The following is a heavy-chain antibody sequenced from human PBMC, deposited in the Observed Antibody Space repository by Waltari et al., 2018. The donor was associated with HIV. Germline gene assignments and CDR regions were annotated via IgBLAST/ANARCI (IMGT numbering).Heavy chain of an antibody. D-gene: IGHD3-3*01. J-gene: IGHJ6*02. CDR3: AKNTIFGVVSNEIYVYYNALDV. CDR2: INQKGTEK. CDR1: GFVLGSFW. Sequence: EVQLVESGGALVQPGGSLRLSCATSGFVLGSFWMAWVRQAPGKGLEWVANINQKGTEKNYVDSVKGRFTISRDNGKNSVYLQMTSLRGDDTAVYFCAKNTIFGVVSNEIYVYYNALDVWGQGTTVAVSS. V-gene: IGHV3-7*01.